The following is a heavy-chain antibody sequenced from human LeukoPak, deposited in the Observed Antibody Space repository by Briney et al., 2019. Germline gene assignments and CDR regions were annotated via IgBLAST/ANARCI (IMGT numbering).Heavy chain of an antibody. CDR3: ARDSSPRGYSYGYPDLGDWFDP. CDR2: ITSRSSYI. Sequence: GGSLRLSCAASGFTFSSYSMNWVRQAPGKGLEWVSSITSRSSYIYYADSVEGRFTISRDNAKNSLYLQMNSLRAEDTAVYYCARDSSPRGYSYGYPDLGDWFDPWGQGTLVTVSS. CDR1: GFTFSSYS. D-gene: IGHD5-18*01. V-gene: IGHV3-21*01. J-gene: IGHJ5*02.